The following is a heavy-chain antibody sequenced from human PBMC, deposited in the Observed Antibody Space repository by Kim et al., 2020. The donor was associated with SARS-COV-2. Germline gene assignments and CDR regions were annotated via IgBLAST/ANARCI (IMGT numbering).Heavy chain of an antibody. V-gene: IGHV1-18*01. CDR2: ISSNSGHT. CDR3: APYYDSNSYRGQWD. J-gene: IGHJ4*01. Sequence: ASVKVSCKASGYSFSNYGLVWARQAPGQGLEWMGWISSNSGHTKYAQNVQGRVTLTTDTSTNTGYMELSSLRSDDPAVYYCAPYYDSNSYRGQWDWGQGT. CDR1: GYSFSNYG. D-gene: IGHD3-22*01.